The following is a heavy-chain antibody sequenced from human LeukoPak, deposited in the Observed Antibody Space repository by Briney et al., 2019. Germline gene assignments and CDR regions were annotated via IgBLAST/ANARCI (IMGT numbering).Heavy chain of an antibody. CDR1: GYTFTGYY. J-gene: IGHJ4*02. Sequence: ASVKVSCKASGYTFTGYYMHWVRQAPGQGLEWMGWINPNSGGTNYAQKFQGRVTMTRDTSISTAYMEMSRLRSDDTAVYYCARVVPAARTTVGYWGQGTLVTVSS. D-gene: IGHD2-2*01. CDR2: INPNSGGT. CDR3: ARVVPAARTTVGY. V-gene: IGHV1-2*02.